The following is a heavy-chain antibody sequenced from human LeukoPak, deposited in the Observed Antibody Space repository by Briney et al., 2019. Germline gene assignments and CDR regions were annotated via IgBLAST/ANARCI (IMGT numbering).Heavy chain of an antibody. CDR1: GFTFSIYA. V-gene: IGHV3-7*01. CDR2: INADGRDT. J-gene: IGHJ4*02. Sequence: SGGSLRLSCAASGFTFSIYAMSWVRQAPGKGLEWVANINADGRDTYYVNSVRGRFTISRDNVDNSLYLQMNSLRGDDTAVYFCARGVNSAIDWWGQGTLVTVSS. D-gene: IGHD3-10*01. CDR3: ARGVNSAIDW.